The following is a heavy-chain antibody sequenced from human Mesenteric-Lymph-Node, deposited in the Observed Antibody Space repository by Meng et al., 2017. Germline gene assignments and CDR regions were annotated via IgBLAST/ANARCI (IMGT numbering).Heavy chain of an antibody. CDR1: GASVSINPSS. Sequence: GQLQESGPGLVRPSETLSLTCSVSGASVSINPSSWTWVRQPPGKGLEWIGYNFNDGRTNYNPSLKTRVTMSIDTSKNQFSLTLSSVTAADTAIYYCARDNMGSIDYWGQGILVTVSS. V-gene: IGHV4-61*01. CDR3: ARDNMGSIDY. D-gene: IGHD1-26*01. CDR2: NFNDGRT. J-gene: IGHJ4*02.